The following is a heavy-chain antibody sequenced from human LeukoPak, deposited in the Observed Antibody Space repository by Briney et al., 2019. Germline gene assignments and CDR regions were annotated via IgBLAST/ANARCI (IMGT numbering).Heavy chain of an antibody. Sequence: GESLKISCKGSGYSFPNYWIGWVRQMPGKGLEWMGIIYPGDSDTGYSPSFQGQVTISADKSISTAYLQWSSLKASDSAMYYCARRLEGGVLGPDAGYSSGWYRFQWFDPWGQGTLVTVSS. CDR2: IYPGDSDT. CDR1: GYSFPNYW. V-gene: IGHV5-51*01. J-gene: IGHJ5*02. D-gene: IGHD6-19*01. CDR3: ARRLEGGVLGPDAGYSSGWYRFQWFDP.